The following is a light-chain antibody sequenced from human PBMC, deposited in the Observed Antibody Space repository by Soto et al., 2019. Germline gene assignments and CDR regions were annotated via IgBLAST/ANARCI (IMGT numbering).Light chain of an antibody. Sequence: DIQMTQSPSSLSACVGDRVTITCRASQSISSYLNWYQQKPGKAPKLLIYAASSLQSGVPSRFSGSGSGTDFTLTISSLQPEDFATYYCQQSYSTPRYTFGQGTKLEIE. CDR3: QQSYSTPRYT. CDR1: QSISSY. J-gene: IGKJ2*01. CDR2: AAS. V-gene: IGKV1-39*01.